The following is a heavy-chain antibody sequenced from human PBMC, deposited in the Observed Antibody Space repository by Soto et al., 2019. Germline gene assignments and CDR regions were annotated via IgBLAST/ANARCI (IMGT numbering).Heavy chain of an antibody. CDR2: IYYSGST. V-gene: IGHV4-59*01. D-gene: IGHD3-10*01. CDR1: CGSIISYY. Sequence: PSETLSLTCTFSCGSIISYYWSWIRQPPGKGREWIGYIYYSGSTNYNPSLKSRVTISVDTSKNQFSLKLSSVTAADTAVYYCARERESGSYYSPYYYYYGMDVWGQGTTVTVSS. CDR3: ARERESGSYYSPYYYYYGMDV. J-gene: IGHJ6*02.